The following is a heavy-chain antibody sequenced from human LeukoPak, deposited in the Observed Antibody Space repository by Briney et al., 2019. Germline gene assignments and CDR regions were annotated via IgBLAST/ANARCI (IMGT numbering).Heavy chain of an antibody. CDR1: GGSISSSNW. V-gene: IGHV4-4*02. J-gene: IGHJ5*02. D-gene: IGHD6-13*01. CDR3: ARLAAAVSNWFDP. Sequence: SETLSLTCTVSGGSISSSNWWSWVRQPPGKGLECIGDIHHSGTTNYNPSLKSRVTISIDKSKNQFSLKLSSVTAADTAVYYCARLAAAVSNWFDPWGQGTLVTVSS. CDR2: IHHSGTT.